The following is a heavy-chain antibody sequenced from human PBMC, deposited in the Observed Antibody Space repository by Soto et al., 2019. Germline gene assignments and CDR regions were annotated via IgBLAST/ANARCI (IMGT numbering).Heavy chain of an antibody. Sequence: ASVKVSCKASGYTFTSYDINWVRQATGQGLEWMGWMNPNSGNPGYAQKFQGRVTMNRNTSISTAYMELSSLKASDTAMYYCARHRPFGYYYYGMDVWGQGTTVTVSS. CDR3: ARHRPFGYYYYGMDV. CDR1: GYTFTSYD. J-gene: IGHJ6*02. V-gene: IGHV1-8*01. D-gene: IGHD3-16*01. CDR2: MNPNSGNP.